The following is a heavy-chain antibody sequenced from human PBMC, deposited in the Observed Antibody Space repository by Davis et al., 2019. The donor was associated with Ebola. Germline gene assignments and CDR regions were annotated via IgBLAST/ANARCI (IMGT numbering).Heavy chain of an antibody. CDR3: ARGRLEYYYGMDV. CDR1: GGSISSSSYY. D-gene: IGHD1-1*01. J-gene: IGHJ6*04. V-gene: IGHV4-61*05. CDR2: IYYSGST. Sequence: MPSETLSLTCTVFGGSISSSSYYWGWIRQPPGKGLEWIGYIYYSGSTNYNPSLKSRVTISVDTSKNQFSLKLSSVTAADTAVYYCARGRLEYYYGMDVWGKGTTVTVSS.